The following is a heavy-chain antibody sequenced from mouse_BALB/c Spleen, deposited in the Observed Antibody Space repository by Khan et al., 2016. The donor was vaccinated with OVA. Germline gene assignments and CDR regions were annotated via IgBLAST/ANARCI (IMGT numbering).Heavy chain of an antibody. D-gene: IGHD2-14*01. CDR2: INPSNGYT. J-gene: IGHJ3*01. V-gene: IGHV1-4*01. Sequence: QVPLKESGAELARPGASVKMSCKASGYTFTSYTIHWIKERPGPGLEWIGYINPSNGYTNYNQKFKDKATLTTDKSSTTAYLQLSCLTSDDSAVYNCVRDGAYHRNDGWIAYWGQGTLVTVSA. CDR1: GYTFTSYT. CDR3: VRDGAYHRNDGWIAY.